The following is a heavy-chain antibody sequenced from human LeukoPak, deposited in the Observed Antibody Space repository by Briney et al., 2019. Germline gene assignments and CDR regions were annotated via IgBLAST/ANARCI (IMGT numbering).Heavy chain of an antibody. CDR3: ARSYGIAAVDY. CDR1: GYTFTCYH. V-gene: IGHV1-2*02. D-gene: IGHD4-17*01. Sequence: ASVKVSCKASGYTFTCYHMHWVRQAPGQGLEWMGWINPNSGGTNYAQKFQGRVTMTRDTSISTAYMELSRLRSDDTAVYYCARSYGIAAVDYWGQGTLVTVSS. CDR2: INPNSGGT. J-gene: IGHJ4*02.